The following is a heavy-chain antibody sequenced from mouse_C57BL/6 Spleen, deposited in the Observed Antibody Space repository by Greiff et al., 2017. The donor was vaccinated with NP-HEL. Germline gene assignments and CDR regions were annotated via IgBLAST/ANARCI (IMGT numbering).Heavy chain of an antibody. D-gene: IGHD1-1*01. Sequence: VQLQQSGAELAKPGASVKLSCKASGYTFTSYWMHWVKQRPGQGLEWIGYINPSSGYTKYNQKFKDKATLTADKSSSTAYMQLSSLTYEDSAVYYCASNYYGSSYVRAMDYWGQGTSVTVSS. CDR3: ASNYYGSSYVRAMDY. CDR2: INPSSGYT. V-gene: IGHV1-7*01. J-gene: IGHJ4*01. CDR1: GYTFTSYW.